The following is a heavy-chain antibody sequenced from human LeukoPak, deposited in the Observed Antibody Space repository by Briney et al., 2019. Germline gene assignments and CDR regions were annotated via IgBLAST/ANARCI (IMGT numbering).Heavy chain of an antibody. Sequence: GASVKVSCKASGYTFTSYYMHWVRQAPGQGLEWMGIINPSGGSTSYAQKFQGRVTMTRDTSTSTVYMELSSLRSEDTAVYYCARILTMVRGVIPRAFPNHCGMDVWGQGTTVTVS. CDR2: INPSGGST. CDR1: GYTFTSYY. J-gene: IGHJ6*02. CDR3: ARILTMVRGVIPRAFPNHCGMDV. D-gene: IGHD3-10*01. V-gene: IGHV1-46*01.